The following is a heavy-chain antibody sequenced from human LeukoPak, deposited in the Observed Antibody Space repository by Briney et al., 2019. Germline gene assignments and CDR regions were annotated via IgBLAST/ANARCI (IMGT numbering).Heavy chain of an antibody. CDR2: ISSSSSYI. V-gene: IGHV3-21*01. CDR3: ARDRRDGYGDYGDYPRSFDY. D-gene: IGHD4-17*01. Sequence: GGSLRLSCAASGFTFSSYSMNWVRQAPGKGLEWVSSISSSSSYIYYADSVKGRFTISRDNAKNSLYLQMNSLRAEGTAVYYCARDRRDGYGDYGDYPRSFDYWGQGTLVTVSS. CDR1: GFTFSSYS. J-gene: IGHJ4*02.